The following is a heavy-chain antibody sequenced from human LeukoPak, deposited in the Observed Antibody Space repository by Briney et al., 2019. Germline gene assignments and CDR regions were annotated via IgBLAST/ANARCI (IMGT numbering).Heavy chain of an antibody. CDR3: TRPGGIVGATTGDY. CDR1: GFTFNSYT. CDR2: ISSSSSYT. V-gene: IGHV3-21*04. D-gene: IGHD1-26*01. Sequence: GGSLRLSCAASGFTFNSYTMNWIRQAPGKGLEWVSSISSSSSYTYYADSVKGRFTISRDDAKNSLYLQMNRLRAEDTAVYYCTRPGGIVGATTGDYWGQGTLVTVSS. J-gene: IGHJ4*02.